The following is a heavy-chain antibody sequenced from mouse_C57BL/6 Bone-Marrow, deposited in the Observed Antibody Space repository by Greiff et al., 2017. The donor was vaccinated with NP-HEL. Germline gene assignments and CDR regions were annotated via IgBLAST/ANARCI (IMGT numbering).Heavy chain of an antibody. D-gene: IGHD2-3*01. J-gene: IGHJ1*03. Sequence: EVKVVESGEGLVKPGGSLKLSCAASGFTFSSYAMSWVRQTPEKRLEWVAYISSGGDYIYYADTVKGRFTISRDHARNTLYLQMSSLKSEDTAMYYCTRGLYDGYYYWYFDVWGTGTTVTVSS. CDR1: GFTFSSYA. CDR2: ISSGGDYI. CDR3: TRGLYDGYYYWYFDV. V-gene: IGHV5-9-1*02.